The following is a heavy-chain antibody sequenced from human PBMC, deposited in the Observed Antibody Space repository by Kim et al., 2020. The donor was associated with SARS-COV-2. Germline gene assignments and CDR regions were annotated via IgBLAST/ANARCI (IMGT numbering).Heavy chain of an antibody. CDR3: ALLSIAVAGFSGDRGYGMDV. D-gene: IGHD6-19*01. V-gene: IGHV1-8*01. J-gene: IGHJ6*02. CDR2: MNPNSGNT. Sequence: ASVKVSCKASGYTFTSYDINWVRQATGQGLEWMGWMNPNSGNTGYAQKFQGRVTMTRNTSISTAYMELSSLRSEDTAVYYCALLSIAVAGFSGDRGYGMDVWGQGTTVTVSS. CDR1: GYTFTSYD.